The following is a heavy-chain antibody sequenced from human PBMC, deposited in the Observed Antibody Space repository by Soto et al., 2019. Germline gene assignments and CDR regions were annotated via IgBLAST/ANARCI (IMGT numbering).Heavy chain of an antibody. D-gene: IGHD3-10*01. CDR1: GGSISSSNW. CDR2: IYHSGST. CDR3: ASPRGHMVRGVINPAGWYFDI. V-gene: IGHV4-4*02. J-gene: IGHJ2*01. Sequence: SETLSLTCAVSGGSISSSNWWSWVRQPPGKGLEWIGEIYHSGSTNYNPSLKSRVTISVDKSKNQFSLKLSSVTAADTAVYYCASPRGHMVRGVINPAGWYFDIWGRGTLVTVSS.